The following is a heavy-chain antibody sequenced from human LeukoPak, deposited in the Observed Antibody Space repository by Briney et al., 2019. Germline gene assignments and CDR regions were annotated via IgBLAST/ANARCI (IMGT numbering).Heavy chain of an antibody. J-gene: IGHJ4*02. CDR1: GGSISSHY. V-gene: IGHV4-59*08. D-gene: IGHD1-26*01. CDR2: TNHVGNS. CDR3: ARHYDGRESGSFYEDH. Sequence: KPSDTLSLTCTVSGGSISSHYWSWIRQPPGKGLQWIGYTNHVGNSDFNPSLKSRVTISVDTSKNQFSLKLSSVTAADTAVYYCARHYDGRESGSFYEDHWGQGTLVIVSS.